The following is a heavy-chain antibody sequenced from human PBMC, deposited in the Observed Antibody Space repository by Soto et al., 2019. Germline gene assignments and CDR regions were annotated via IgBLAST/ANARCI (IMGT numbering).Heavy chain of an antibody. J-gene: IGHJ6*02. Sequence: PGESLKISCKGSGYSFTNYWIGWVRQMPGKGLEWMGIIYPGDSDTRYSPSFQGQVTISADTSISTAYLQFSSLKAPDTAMYYCARQGTLDVWGQGTTVTVSS. CDR1: GYSFTNYW. CDR2: IYPGDSDT. CDR3: ARQGTLDV. V-gene: IGHV5-51*01.